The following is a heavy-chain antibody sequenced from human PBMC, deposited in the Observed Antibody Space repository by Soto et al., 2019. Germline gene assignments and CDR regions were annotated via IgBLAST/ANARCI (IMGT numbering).Heavy chain of an antibody. V-gene: IGHV4-59*08. D-gene: IGHD2-2*03. CDR1: GGSISSYY. CDR2: IYYSGST. CDR3: ARLNGYCISTNCHGYYGMDV. J-gene: IGHJ6*02. Sequence: TSETLSLTCTVSGGSISSYYWSWIRQPPGKGLNLFGYIYYSGSTNYNSSLKSRVTISVDTSKNQFSLKLSFVTAADTAVYYCARLNGYCISTNCHGYYGMDVWGQGTTVTVSS.